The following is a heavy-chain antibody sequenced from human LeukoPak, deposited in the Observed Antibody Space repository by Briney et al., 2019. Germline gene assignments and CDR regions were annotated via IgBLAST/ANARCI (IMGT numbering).Heavy chain of an antibody. Sequence: ASVKVSCKASGYTFTSYGISWVRQAPGQGLEWMGWINPNSGGTNYAQKFQGRVTMTRDTSISTAYMELSRLRSDDTAVYYCATKSTYYYDSSGFDTFGKALDYWGQGTLVTVSS. D-gene: IGHD3-22*01. V-gene: IGHV1-2*02. CDR3: ATKSTYYYDSSGFDTFGKALDY. CDR1: GYTFTSYG. J-gene: IGHJ4*02. CDR2: INPNSGGT.